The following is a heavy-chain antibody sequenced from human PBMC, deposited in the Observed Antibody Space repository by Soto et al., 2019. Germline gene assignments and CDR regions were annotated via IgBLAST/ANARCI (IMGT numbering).Heavy chain of an antibody. V-gene: IGHV4-31*03. Sequence: PSETLSLTCTVSGGSISSGGYYWSWIRQHPGKGLEWIGYIYYSGTTYYNPSLKSRVTISVDTSKNQFSLELSSVTAADTAVYYCARCVSCYCDRRGVFYFCGQGSMVTVSS. J-gene: IGHJ3*01. CDR2: IYYSGTT. CDR3: ARCVSCYCDRRGVFYF. CDR1: GGSISSGGYY. D-gene: IGHD2-21*01.